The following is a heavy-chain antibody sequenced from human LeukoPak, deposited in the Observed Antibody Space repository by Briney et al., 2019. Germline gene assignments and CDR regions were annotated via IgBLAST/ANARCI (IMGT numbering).Heavy chain of an antibody. CDR1: GFTFSKYW. Sequence: GGSLRLPCAASGFTFSKYWMSWVRQAPGKGLEWVGDIKQDGSEQYYVDSMRGRFTISRDNAKNSLYLQMSSLRAEDTAVYYCARSTAGLDYWGQGTLVTVSS. V-gene: IGHV3-7*01. CDR2: IKQDGSEQ. J-gene: IGHJ4*02. CDR3: ARSTAGLDY. D-gene: IGHD1-1*01.